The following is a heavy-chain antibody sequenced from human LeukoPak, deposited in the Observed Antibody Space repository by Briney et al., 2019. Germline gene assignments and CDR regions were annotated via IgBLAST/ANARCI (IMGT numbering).Heavy chain of an antibody. CDR2: IRSSSSNI. V-gene: IGHV3-48*01. CDR1: GLIFSSYT. Sequence: GGSLSLSCAVSGLIFSSYTMNWVRQAPGRGLEWVGYIRSSSSNIYYADSVKGRFTITRDNAKNSLYLQMNSLRAEDTAVYYCARRDEYVWGSYPNYFDYWGQGTLVTVSS. D-gene: IGHD3-16*02. J-gene: IGHJ4*02. CDR3: ARRDEYVWGSYPNYFDY.